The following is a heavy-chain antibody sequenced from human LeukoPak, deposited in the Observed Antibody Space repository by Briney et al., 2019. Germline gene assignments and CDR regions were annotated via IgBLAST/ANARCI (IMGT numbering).Heavy chain of an antibody. CDR1: GGSISSSSYY. D-gene: IGHD3-22*01. J-gene: IGHJ6*03. CDR3: TRGSIAYYYMNV. CDR2: LYYSGST. Sequence: PSETLSLTCTVSGGSISSSSYYWGWIRQPPGKGLEWVGSLYYSGSTYYNPSLKSRVTISVDSSKKQFSLKLSSVTAADTAVYYCTRGSIAYYYMNVWGKGTMDTISS. V-gene: IGHV4-39*07.